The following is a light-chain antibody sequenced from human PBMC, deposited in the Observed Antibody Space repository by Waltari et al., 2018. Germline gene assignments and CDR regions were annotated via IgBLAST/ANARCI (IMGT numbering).Light chain of an antibody. CDR3: CSYAGSYV. J-gene: IGLJ1*01. V-gene: IGLV2-11*01. Sequence: QSALTQPRSVSGSPGQSVPISCTGTSSDVGGYNYVSWYQQHPGKAPNLMIYDVSKRPSGVPDRFSGSKSGNTASLTISGLQAEDEADYYCCSYAGSYVFGTGTKVTVL. CDR2: DVS. CDR1: SSDVGGYNY.